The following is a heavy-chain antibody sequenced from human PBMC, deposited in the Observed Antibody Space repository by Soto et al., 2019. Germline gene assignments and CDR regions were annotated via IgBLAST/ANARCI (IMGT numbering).Heavy chain of an antibody. D-gene: IGHD2-2*01. CDR1: GGSISSGGYS. CDR3: ASVPDV. CDR2: IYHSGST. V-gene: IGHV4-30-2*01. J-gene: IGHJ6*02. Sequence: QLQLQESGSGLVKPSQTLSLTCAVSGGSISSGGYSWTCIRHPPAKGLEWIGYIYHSGSTYYNPSLQSRVTISVDRSKNQFSLKLSSVTAADTAVYYCASVPDVWRQVTTVTVSS.